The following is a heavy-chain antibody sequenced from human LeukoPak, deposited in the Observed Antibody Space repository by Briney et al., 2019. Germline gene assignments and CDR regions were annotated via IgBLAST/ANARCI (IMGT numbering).Heavy chain of an antibody. V-gene: IGHV3-49*01. CDR3: TRDAGYSSGWYVGVYYYYYMDV. CDR2: IRSKAYGGTT. J-gene: IGHJ6*03. CDR1: GFTFGDYA. Sequence: PGGSLRLSCTASGFTFGDYAMSWFRQAPGKGLEWVGFIRSKAYGGTTEYAASVKGRFTISRDGSKSIAYLQMNSLKTEDTAVYYCTRDAGYSSGWYVGVYYYYYMDVWGKGTTVTVSS. D-gene: IGHD6-19*01.